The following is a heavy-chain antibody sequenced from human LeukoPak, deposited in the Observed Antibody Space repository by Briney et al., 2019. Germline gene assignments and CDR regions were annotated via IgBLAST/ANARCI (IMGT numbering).Heavy chain of an antibody. J-gene: IGHJ3*02. CDR2: IYPVDSDT. D-gene: IGHD6-25*01. CDR3: ARAADLTDAFDI. Sequence: GESLKISCQGSGYSFTGYWIGWVRRMPGNGLEWMGIIYPVDSDTRYSPYFQGQVTISADKSISTAYLQWSSLKASDTAMYYCARAADLTDAFDIWGQGTMVTVSS. CDR1: GYSFTGYW. V-gene: IGHV5-51*01.